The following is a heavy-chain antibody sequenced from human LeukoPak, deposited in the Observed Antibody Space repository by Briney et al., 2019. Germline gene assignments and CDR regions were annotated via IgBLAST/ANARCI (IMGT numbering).Heavy chain of an antibody. CDR1: GGSFSGYY. CDR2: INHSGST. V-gene: IGHV4-34*01. CDR3: ARANSNYANWFDP. Sequence: SETLSLTCAVYGGSFSGYYWSWIRQPPGKGLEWIGEINHSGSTNYNPSLKSRVTISVDKSKNQFSLKLSSVTAADTAVYYCARANSNYANWFDPWGQGTLVTV. J-gene: IGHJ5*02. D-gene: IGHD4-11*01.